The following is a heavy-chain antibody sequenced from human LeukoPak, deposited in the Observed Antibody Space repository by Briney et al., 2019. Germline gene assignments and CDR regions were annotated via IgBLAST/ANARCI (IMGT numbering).Heavy chain of an antibody. CDR3: ARNLTGYHQRLDY. V-gene: IGHV3-23*01. J-gene: IGHJ4*02. CDR2: ISDNGLST. D-gene: IGHD3-9*01. CDR1: RFSFNNRP. Sequence: GGSLRLSCAASRFSFNNRPLSWLRRAPGEGLEWVSSISDNGLSTSYARSVKGRFTISRDDAKNTVYLQMNSLRAEDTAFYYCARNLTGYHQRLDYWGQGTLVTVSS.